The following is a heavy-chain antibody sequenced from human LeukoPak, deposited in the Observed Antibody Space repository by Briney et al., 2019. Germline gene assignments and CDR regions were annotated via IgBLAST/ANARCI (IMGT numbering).Heavy chain of an antibody. J-gene: IGHJ4*02. V-gene: IGHV1-18*01. Sequence: ASMKVSCKASGYTFTSYGISWVRQAPGQGLEWMGWISAYNGNTNYAQKLQARVTMTTDTSTSTAYMELRSLRSDDTAVYYCARDGVAKAYCSGDCGIYYFDYWGEGDLVTASP. CDR3: ARDGVAKAYCSGDCGIYYFDY. CDR1: GYTFTSYG. CDR2: ISAYNGNT. D-gene: IGHD2-21*02.